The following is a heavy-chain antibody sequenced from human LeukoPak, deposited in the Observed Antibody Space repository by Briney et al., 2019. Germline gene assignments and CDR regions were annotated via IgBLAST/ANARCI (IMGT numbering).Heavy chain of an antibody. V-gene: IGHV1-18*01. D-gene: IGHD3-16*02. J-gene: IGHJ4*02. CDR3: ARDQGDYVWGSYRSFNDY. CDR1: GYTFTSYG. Sequence: ASVKVSCKASGYTFTSYGISWVRQAPGQGLEWMGWISAYNGNTNYAQKLQGRVTMTTDTSTSTAYMELRSLRSDDTAVYYCARDQGDYVWGSYRSFNDYWGQGTLVTVSS. CDR2: ISAYNGNT.